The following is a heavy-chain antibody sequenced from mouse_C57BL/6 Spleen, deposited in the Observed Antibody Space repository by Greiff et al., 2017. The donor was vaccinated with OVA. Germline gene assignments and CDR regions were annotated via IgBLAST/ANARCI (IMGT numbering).Heavy chain of an antibody. CDR2: ISYDGSN. Sequence: EVKLKESGPGLVKPSQSLSLTCSVTGYSITSGYYWNWIRQFPGNKLEWMGYISYDGSNNYNPSLKNRISITRDTSKNQFFLKLNSVTTEDTATYYCARDFYYDVWGTGTTVTVSS. V-gene: IGHV3-6*01. J-gene: IGHJ1*03. CDR1: GYSITSGYY. CDR3: ARDFYYDV.